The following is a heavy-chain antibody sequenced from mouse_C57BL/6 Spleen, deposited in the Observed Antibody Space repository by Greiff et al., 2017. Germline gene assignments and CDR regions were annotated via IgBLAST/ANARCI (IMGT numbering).Heavy chain of an antibody. J-gene: IGHJ2*01. CDR3: AKGGKTVVECFDY. CDR1: GYTFTDYY. D-gene: IGHD1-1*01. CDR2: INPNNGGT. Sequence: EVQLQQSGPELVKPGASVKISCKASGYTFTDYYMNWVKQSHGKSLEWIGDINPNNGGTSYNQKFKGKATLTVDKSSSTAYMELRSLTSEDSAVYYCAKGGKTVVECFDYWGQGTTLTVSS. V-gene: IGHV1-26*01.